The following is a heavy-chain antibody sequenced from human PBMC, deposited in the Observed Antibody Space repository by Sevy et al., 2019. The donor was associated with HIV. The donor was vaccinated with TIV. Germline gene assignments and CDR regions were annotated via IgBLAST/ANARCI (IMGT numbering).Heavy chain of an antibody. V-gene: IGHV5-51*01. D-gene: IGHD3-22*01. CDR3: ARRFYDSTGYPQYFFDY. CDR1: GYRFSSYW. Sequence: GESLKISCRASGYRFSSYWIAWVRQVPGKGLEWMGIIYPDDSDIRYSPSLQGQVTISVDKSISTAYLQWSSLEASDTAMYFCARRFYDSTGYPQYFFDYWGQEPWSPSPQ. CDR2: IYPDDSDI. J-gene: IGHJ4*01.